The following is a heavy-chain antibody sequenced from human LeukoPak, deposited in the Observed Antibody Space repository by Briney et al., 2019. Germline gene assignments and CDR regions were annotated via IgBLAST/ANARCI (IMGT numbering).Heavy chain of an antibody. Sequence: SGPTLVKPTQTLTLTCTFSGFSLSTSGVGVGWIRQPPGKALEWLALIYWNDDKRYSPSLKSRLTITKDTSKNQVVLTMTNMDPVDTATYYCAHSPIIVGAVLGGFFDYWGQGTLVTVSS. V-gene: IGHV2-5*01. CDR3: AHSPIIVGAVLGGFFDY. D-gene: IGHD1-26*01. CDR2: IYWNDDK. CDR1: GFSLSTSGVG. J-gene: IGHJ4*02.